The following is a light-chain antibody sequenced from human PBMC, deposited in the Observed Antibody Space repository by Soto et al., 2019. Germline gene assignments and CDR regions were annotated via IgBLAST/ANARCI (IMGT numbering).Light chain of an antibody. Sequence: QSALTQPASVSGSQGQSITISCTGTSSDVGGYNYVSWYQHHPGKAPKLLIYDVSNRPSGDSNRFSGSKSDNTASLTISGLHPEDEADYYCSSYTTSNTRQIVFGTGTKLTVL. V-gene: IGLV2-14*03. CDR1: SSDVGGYNY. CDR2: DVS. J-gene: IGLJ1*01. CDR3: SSYTTSNTRQIV.